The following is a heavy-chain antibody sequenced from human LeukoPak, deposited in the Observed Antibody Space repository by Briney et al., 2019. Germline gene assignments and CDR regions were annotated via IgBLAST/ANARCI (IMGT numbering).Heavy chain of an antibody. D-gene: IGHD2/OR15-2a*01. J-gene: IGHJ6*04. CDR2: IDHSGST. CDR3: VRDEYRDV. V-gene: IGHV4-34*01. Sequence: SETLSLTCAVYGGSFSGFYWNWIRQPPGKGLEWIGEIDHSGSTNYNPSLKSRVTISVDRANNQFSLKLSSVTAADTAVYYCVRDEYRDVWGKGTTVTVSS. CDR1: GGSFSGFY.